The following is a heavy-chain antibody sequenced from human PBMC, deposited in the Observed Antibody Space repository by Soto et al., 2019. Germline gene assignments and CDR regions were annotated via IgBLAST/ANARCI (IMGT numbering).Heavy chain of an antibody. CDR2: IGGSGDGT. J-gene: IGHJ4*02. D-gene: IGHD1-26*01. CDR3: AKRVGATVFDY. CDR1: GFIFSNYA. V-gene: IGHV3-23*01. Sequence: GGSLRLSCAASGFIFSNYAMSWVRQAPGKGLEWVSNIGGSGDGTYYADSVKGRFTIFRDHSKNTLFLQMNSLRVEDTAAYYCAKRVGATVFDYWGQGTLVTVSS.